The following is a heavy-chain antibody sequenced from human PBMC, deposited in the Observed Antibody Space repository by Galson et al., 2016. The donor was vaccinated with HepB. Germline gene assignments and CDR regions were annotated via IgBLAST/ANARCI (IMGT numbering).Heavy chain of an antibody. Sequence: PALVKPTQTLTLTCTFSGFSLTTPGMCVTWIRQSPGKALEWLALIDWDDGKYYTTSLKTRLTISKDTSKNQVVLTLTDLDPMDTATYYCARIVKDCSDGHFFGDYYYAIEVWGQGTTVTVSS. CDR1: GFSLTTPGMC. J-gene: IGHJ6*02. D-gene: IGHD2-15*01. CDR3: ARIVKDCSDGHFFGDYYYAIEV. V-gene: IGHV2-70*13. CDR2: IDWDDGK.